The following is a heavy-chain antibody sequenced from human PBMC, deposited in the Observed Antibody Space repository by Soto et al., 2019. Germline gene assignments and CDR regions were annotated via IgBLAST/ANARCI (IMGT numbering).Heavy chain of an antibody. D-gene: IGHD5-12*01. V-gene: IGHV1-69*01. CDR3: ARPDSGYGGGYYGMDV. CDR1: GGTFSSYA. CDR2: IIPIFGTA. Sequence: QVQLVQSGAEVQKPGSSVKVSCKASGGTFSSYAISWVRQAPGQGLEWMGGIIPIFGTANYAQKFQGRVTITAGEPTSTAYMEVSGLRSEDKGVYYCARPDSGYGGGYYGMDVWGQGTTVTVSS. J-gene: IGHJ6*02.